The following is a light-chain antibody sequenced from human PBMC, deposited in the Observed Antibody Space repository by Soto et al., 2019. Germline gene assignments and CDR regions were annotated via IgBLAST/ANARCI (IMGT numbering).Light chain of an antibody. Sequence: DVQLTQSPSTVSAFVGDRVTITCRASETVEGWLAWYQQKPGKAPNLLISEASTLQSGVSSRFSGSGSETDFTLTVSRLQPADSATYFCQHYSSDPYTFGQGTRLESK. CDR1: ETVEGW. CDR2: EAS. V-gene: IGKV1-5*03. J-gene: IGKJ2*01. CDR3: QHYSSDPYT.